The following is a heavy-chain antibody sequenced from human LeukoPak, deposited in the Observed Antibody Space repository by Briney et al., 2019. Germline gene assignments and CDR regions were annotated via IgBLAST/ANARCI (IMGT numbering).Heavy chain of an antibody. V-gene: IGHV4-34*01. CDR2: INHSGST. D-gene: IGHD3-22*01. CDR1: GGSFRGYY. J-gene: IGHJ4*02. CDR3: ARDLLGDDSSGYYPLDY. Sequence: PSETLSLTCAVYGGSFRGYYWSWIRQPPGKGLEWIGEINHSGSTNYNPSLKSRVTISVDTSKNQFSLKLSSVTAADTAVYYCARDLLGDDSSGYYPLDYWGQGTLVTVSS.